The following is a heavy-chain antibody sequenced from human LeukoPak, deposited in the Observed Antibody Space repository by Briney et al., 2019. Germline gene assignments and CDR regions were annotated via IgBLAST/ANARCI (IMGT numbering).Heavy chain of an antibody. Sequence: GGSLRLSCAASGFTFSDHAMSWVRQAPGKGLEWVSTIRGTGTTTFYAASVKGRFTISRDNSKNTADLQMNSLRAEDTAVYYCAKVSWLGTLPSYHFDSWGQGTQVTVSS. V-gene: IGHV3-23*01. CDR2: IRGTGTTT. D-gene: IGHD6-19*01. J-gene: IGHJ4*02. CDR3: AKVSWLGTLPSYHFDS. CDR1: GFTFSDHA.